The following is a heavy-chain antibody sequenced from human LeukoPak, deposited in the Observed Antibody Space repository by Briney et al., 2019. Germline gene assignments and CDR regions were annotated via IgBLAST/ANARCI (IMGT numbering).Heavy chain of an antibody. CDR3: ARGYRRDFDY. Sequence: SQTLSLTCTVSGGSISAYGYSWSWIRQPPGKGLEWIGNIYHSDSTYYNPSLKSRATISIDRSKNQFSLKLRSVTAADTAFYFCARGYRRDFDYWDQGTPVTVSS. V-gene: IGHV4-30-2*01. J-gene: IGHJ4*02. D-gene: IGHD5-12*01. CDR1: GGSISAYGYS. CDR2: IYHSDST.